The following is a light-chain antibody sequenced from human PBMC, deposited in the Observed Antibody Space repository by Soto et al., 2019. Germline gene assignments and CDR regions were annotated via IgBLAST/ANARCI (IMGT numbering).Light chain of an antibody. J-gene: IGKJ2*01. CDR3: QQYDNPLVYT. CDR2: DAS. CDR1: QDISNY. V-gene: IGKV1-33*01. Sequence: DIQMNQSPSSLSASVGDRVTITCQASQDISNYLNWYQQKPGKAPKLLIYDASNLETGIPSRFSGSGSGTDFTFTISSLQPEDIATYYCQQYDNPLVYTFGQGTKLEIK.